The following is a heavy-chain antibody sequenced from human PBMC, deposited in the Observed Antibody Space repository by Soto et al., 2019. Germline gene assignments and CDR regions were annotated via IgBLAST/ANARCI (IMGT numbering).Heavy chain of an antibody. V-gene: IGHV4-59*08. CDR2: MHNSGST. J-gene: IGHJ4*02. CDR3: ARGHYDFWSGYFATIDY. Sequence: PSETLSLTCTVSGGSISSYYWSWIRQPPGKGLEWTGYMHNSGSTKYNPSLKSRVTISADTSKNQFSLKLSSVTAADSAVYYCARGHYDFWSGYFATIDYWGQGTLVTVSS. D-gene: IGHD3-3*01. CDR1: GGSISSYY.